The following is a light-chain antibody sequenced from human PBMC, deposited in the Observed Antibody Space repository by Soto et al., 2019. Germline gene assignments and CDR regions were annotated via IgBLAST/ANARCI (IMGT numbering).Light chain of an antibody. V-gene: IGKV3-20*01. CDR3: QQFGNSPWT. CDR2: GTS. CDR1: QSVPSTY. Sequence: VLSQSPGRLSLSPGETATLSSRASQSVPSTYFAWYQQKSGQPPRLLISGTSNRATGIPDRFSGSGSGRDFTLTISRLEPEDFAVYFCQQFGNSPWTFGQGTKVDIK. J-gene: IGKJ1*01.